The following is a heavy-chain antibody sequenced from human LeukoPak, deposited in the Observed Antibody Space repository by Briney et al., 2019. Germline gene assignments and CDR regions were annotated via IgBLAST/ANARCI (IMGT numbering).Heavy chain of an antibody. CDR3: AKDRPVTKVYYYSYMDV. D-gene: IGHD4-17*01. J-gene: IGHJ6*03. CDR1: GFTFSSYG. Sequence: GGSLRLSCAASGFTFSSYGMSWVRQAPGKGLEGVSAISGSGGSTYYADSVKGRFTISRDNSKNTLYLQMNSLRAEDTAVYYCAKDRPVTKVYYYSYMDVRGKGTPVTVSS. CDR2: ISGSGGST. V-gene: IGHV3-23*01.